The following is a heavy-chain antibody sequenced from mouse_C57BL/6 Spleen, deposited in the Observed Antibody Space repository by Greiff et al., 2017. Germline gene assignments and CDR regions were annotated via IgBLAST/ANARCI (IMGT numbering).Heavy chain of an antibody. CDR2: FYPGSGSI. J-gene: IGHJ3*01. Sequence: QVQLQQSGAELVKPGASVKLSCKASGYTFTEYTIHWVKQRSGQGLEWIGWFYPGSGSIKYNEKFKDKATLTADKSSSTVYMELSRLTSEDSAVYYCARHEEGSYSNYVGAWFAYWGQGTLVTVSA. V-gene: IGHV1-62-2*01. CDR1: GYTFTEYT. CDR3: ARHEEGSYSNYVGAWFAY. D-gene: IGHD2-5*01.